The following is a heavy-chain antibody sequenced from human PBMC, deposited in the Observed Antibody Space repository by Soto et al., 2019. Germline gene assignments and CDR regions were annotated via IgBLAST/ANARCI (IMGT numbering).Heavy chain of an antibody. J-gene: IGHJ4*02. V-gene: IGHV1-18*01. D-gene: IGHD2-15*01. CDR2: ISDYNDNT. Sequence: QVQRVQSGAEVKKPGASVKVSCKASGYTFSTYGISWVRQAPGQGLEWMGWISDYNDNTKYAQNLQGRVTMTTDTFTSTAYMELRSLRSDDTAVYYCGREWCSGGSCYGVDYWGQGTLVTVSP. CDR1: GYTFSTYG. CDR3: GREWCSGGSCYGVDY.